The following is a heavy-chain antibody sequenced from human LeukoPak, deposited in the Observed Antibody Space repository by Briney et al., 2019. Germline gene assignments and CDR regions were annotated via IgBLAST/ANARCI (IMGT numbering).Heavy chain of an antibody. Sequence: SGTLSLTRAVSGGSISDTNWWSWVRPPPGKGLEWIGEISHSGSTNYNPSLKSRVTISLDNSKNQLSLKVTSVTAADTAVYYCAREGSSDAFDTWGQGTMVTVSS. CDR3: AREGSSDAFDT. V-gene: IGHV4-4*02. CDR1: GGSISDTNW. D-gene: IGHD2-2*01. J-gene: IGHJ3*02. CDR2: ISHSGST.